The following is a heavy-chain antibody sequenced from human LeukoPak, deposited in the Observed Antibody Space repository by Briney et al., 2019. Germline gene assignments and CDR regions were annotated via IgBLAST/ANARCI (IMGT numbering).Heavy chain of an antibody. D-gene: IGHD3-10*01. J-gene: IGHJ4*02. CDR2: IYHSGST. V-gene: IGHV4-38-2*01. CDR3: AKIGYYYGPDY. CDR1: GYSISSGNY. Sequence: KSSETLSLTCAVSGYSISSGNYWGWIRQPPGKGLEWIGSIYHSGSTYYNPSLKSRVTISVDTSKNQFSLKLSSVTAADTAVYYCAKIGYYYGPDYWGQGTLVTVSS.